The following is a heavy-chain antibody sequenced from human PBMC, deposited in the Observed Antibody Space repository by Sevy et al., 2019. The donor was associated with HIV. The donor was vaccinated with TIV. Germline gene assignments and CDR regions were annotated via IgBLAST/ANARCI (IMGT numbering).Heavy chain of an antibody. V-gene: IGHV1-24*01. CDR2: YDPEDAET. CDR3: AGTKDYYDNSGDPFDY. CDR1: GKTLTALA. J-gene: IGHJ4*02. D-gene: IGHD3-22*01. Sequence: ASVKVSCMVSGKTLTALAIHWVRQAPGKGLEWMATYDPEDAETYYAQRFQGRVTMTEDTSTDTSYMEMSSLGSEDTAVFYCAGTKDYYDNSGDPFDYWGQGTLVTVSS.